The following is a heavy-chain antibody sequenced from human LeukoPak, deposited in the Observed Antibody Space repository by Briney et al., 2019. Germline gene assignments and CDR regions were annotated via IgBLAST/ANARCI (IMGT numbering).Heavy chain of an antibody. V-gene: IGHV4-4*07. J-gene: IGHJ6*03. D-gene: IGHD3-3*01. CDR1: GGSISSFY. Sequence: PSETLSLTCTVSGGSISSFYWSWIRQPAGKGLEWIGRIYTSGSTNYNPSLKSRVTMSVDTSKNQFSLKLSSVTAADTAVYYCARVRVLFNYYIDVWGKGTTVTVSS. CDR2: IYTSGST. CDR3: ARVRVLFNYYIDV.